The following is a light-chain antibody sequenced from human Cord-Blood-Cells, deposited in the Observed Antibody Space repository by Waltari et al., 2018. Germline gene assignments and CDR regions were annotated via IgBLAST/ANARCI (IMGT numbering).Light chain of an antibody. CDR3: CSYAGSSTNWV. Sequence: QSALTQPASVSGSPGQSITISCTGTSSDVGSYNLVSWYQQHPGKAPKLMIYEGSKRPSGVSHRFSGSKSGNTASLTISGRQAEDEADYYCCSYAGSSTNWVFGGGTKLTVL. J-gene: IGLJ3*02. V-gene: IGLV2-23*01. CDR2: EGS. CDR1: SSDVGSYNL.